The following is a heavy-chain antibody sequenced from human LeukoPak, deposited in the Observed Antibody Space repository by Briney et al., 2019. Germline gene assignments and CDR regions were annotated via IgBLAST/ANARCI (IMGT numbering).Heavy chain of an antibody. D-gene: IGHD2-8*01. CDR3: ARVNRGVLYFDY. CDR2: IIPIFGTA. V-gene: IGHV1-69*13. Sequence: SVKVSCKASGGTFSSYAISWVRQAPGQGLEWMGGIIPIFGTANYAQKFQGRVTITADESTSTAYMELSSLRSEDTAVYYCARVNRGVLYFDYWGQGTLVTVSS. CDR1: GGTFSSYA. J-gene: IGHJ4*02.